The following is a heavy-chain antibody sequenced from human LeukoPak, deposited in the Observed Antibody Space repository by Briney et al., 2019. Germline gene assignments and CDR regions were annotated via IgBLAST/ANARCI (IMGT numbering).Heavy chain of an antibody. J-gene: IGHJ4*02. Sequence: SETLSLTCTVSGGSISSGGYYWSWIRQPPGKGLEWIGYIYHSGSTYYNPSLKSRVTISVDRSKNQFSLKLSSVTAADTAVYYCARMTYSNFAYYFDFWGQGTLVTVSS. V-gene: IGHV4-30-2*01. CDR2: IYHSGST. D-gene: IGHD4-11*01. CDR1: GGSISSGGYY. CDR3: ARMTYSNFAYYFDF.